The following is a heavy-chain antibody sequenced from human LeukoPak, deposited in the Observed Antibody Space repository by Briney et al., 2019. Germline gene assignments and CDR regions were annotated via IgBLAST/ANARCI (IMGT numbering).Heavy chain of an antibody. Sequence: PGGSLRLSCEASGFSFSTYWMSWVRQAPGKGLEWVANIKQDGSEKYYVDSVKGRFTISRDNAKNSLYLQMNSLRAEDTAVYYCARDGVVVITIVPEYYFDYWGQGTLVTVSS. CDR2: IKQDGSEK. J-gene: IGHJ4*02. V-gene: IGHV3-7*01. D-gene: IGHD3-22*01. CDR3: ARDGVVVITIVPEYYFDY. CDR1: GFSFSTYW.